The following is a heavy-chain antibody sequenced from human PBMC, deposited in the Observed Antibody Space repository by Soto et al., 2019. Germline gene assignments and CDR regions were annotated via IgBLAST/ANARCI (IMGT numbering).Heavy chain of an antibody. CDR3: APWPGYSRSWFMDY. D-gene: IGHD6-13*01. J-gene: IGHJ4*02. V-gene: IGHV3-48*02. CDR1: GFTFSAYS. CDR2: ISSSSNTI. Sequence: GGSLRLSCVGSGFTFSAYSMHWVRQSPGKGLEWISHISSSSNTIYYADSVKGRFTISRDNAKNSLFLQMNGLRDEDTAVYYCAPWPGYSRSWFMDYWGQGALVTSPQ.